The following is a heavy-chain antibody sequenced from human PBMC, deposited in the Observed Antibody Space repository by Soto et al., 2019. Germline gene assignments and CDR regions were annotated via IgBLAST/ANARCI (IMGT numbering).Heavy chain of an antibody. D-gene: IGHD6-19*01. Sequence: EVHLLESGGGLVQPGGSLRLSCAASGFTFASYAMGWVRQAPGEGLEWVSSIGGSGSYTYYADSVKGRFTISRDNFKITLYLQMNSLRAEDTAVYYCAKDNLAPYSKGWAIRFDPWGQGTLVTVSS. CDR2: IGGSGSYT. J-gene: IGHJ5*02. V-gene: IGHV3-23*01. CDR1: GFTFASYA. CDR3: AKDNLAPYSKGWAIRFDP.